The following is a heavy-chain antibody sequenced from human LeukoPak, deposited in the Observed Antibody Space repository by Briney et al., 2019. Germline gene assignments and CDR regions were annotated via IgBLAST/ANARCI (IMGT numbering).Heavy chain of an antibody. V-gene: IGHV3-30*18. Sequence: GGSPRLSCAASGFTFSSYGMHWVRQAPGKGLEWVAVISYDGSNKYYADSVKGRFTISRDNSKNTLYLQMNSLRAEDTAVYYCAKRNIAVAGTSPLHYYYYYMDVWGKGTTVTISS. CDR3: AKRNIAVAGTSPLHYYYYYMDV. CDR1: GFTFSSYG. D-gene: IGHD6-19*01. J-gene: IGHJ6*03. CDR2: ISYDGSNK.